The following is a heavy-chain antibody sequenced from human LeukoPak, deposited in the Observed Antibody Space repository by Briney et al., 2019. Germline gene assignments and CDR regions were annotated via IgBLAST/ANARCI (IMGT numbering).Heavy chain of an antibody. V-gene: IGHV3-23*01. J-gene: IGHJ6*02. CDR3: ARDISDVLLWFGEPSYGMDV. CDR1: GFTFSSYA. Sequence: PGGSLRLSCAASGFTFSSYAMSWVRQAPGKGLEWVSAISGSGGSTYYADSVEGRFTISRDDSKSTLSLQMNSLRAEDTAVYYCARDISDVLLWFGEPSYGMDVWGQGTTVTVSS. D-gene: IGHD3-10*01. CDR2: ISGSGGST.